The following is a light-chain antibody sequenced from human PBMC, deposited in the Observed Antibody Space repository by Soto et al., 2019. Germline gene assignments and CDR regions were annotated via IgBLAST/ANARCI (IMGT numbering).Light chain of an antibody. V-gene: IGLV2-14*03. Sequence: ALTQPASVSGSPGQSITISCAGTSSDVGGYNYVSWYQQHPGKVPRLIISDVNKRPSGVSDRFSGSKSGNTASLTISGLQAEDEADYYCASFTRSVTVVFGGGTKVTVL. CDR2: DVN. J-gene: IGLJ2*01. CDR1: SSDVGGYNY. CDR3: ASFTRSVTVV.